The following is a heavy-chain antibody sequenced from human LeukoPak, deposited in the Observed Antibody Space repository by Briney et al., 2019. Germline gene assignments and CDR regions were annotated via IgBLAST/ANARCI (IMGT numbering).Heavy chain of an antibody. D-gene: IGHD3-22*01. J-gene: IGHJ4*02. CDR1: GYTFTGYY. CDR3: ARYYYDSSGYRGDY. CDR2: INPNSGGT. Sequence: ASVKVSCKASGYTFTGYYMHWVRQAPGQGLEWMGWINPNSGGTNYAQKFQGRVTMTRDTSTSTVYMELSSLRSEDTAVYYCARYYYDSSGYRGDYWGQGTLVTVSS. V-gene: IGHV1-2*02.